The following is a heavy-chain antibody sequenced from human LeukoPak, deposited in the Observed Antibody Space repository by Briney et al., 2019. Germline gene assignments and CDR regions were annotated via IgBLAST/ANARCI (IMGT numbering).Heavy chain of an antibody. CDR1: GFTFSSYA. D-gene: IGHD6-6*01. Sequence: GGSLRLSCAASGFTFSSYAMNWVRQAPGKGLEWVSTISGNLGTPYYADSVKGRFTISRDDSKNTAYLQMNSLKTEDTAVYYCTQLVGVDYWGQGTLVTVSS. J-gene: IGHJ4*02. CDR3: TQLVGVDY. V-gene: IGHV3-23*01. CDR2: ISGNLGTP.